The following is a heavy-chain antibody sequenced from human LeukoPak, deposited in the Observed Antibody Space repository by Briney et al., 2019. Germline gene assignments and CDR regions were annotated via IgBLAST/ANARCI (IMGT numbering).Heavy chain of an antibody. D-gene: IGHD3-16*01. CDR3: ARDSGIMNMFGGGRGTVLEEPNDVFDI. CDR2: INPNSGGT. Sequence: GASVKVSCKASGYTFSDYYLHWVRQAPGQGLEWMGWINPNSGGTNYAQKFQGRVTMTTDTSTSTANMELRSLRSDDTAVYYCARDSGIMNMFGGGRGTVLEEPNDVFDIWGQGTMVTVSS. CDR1: GYTFSDYY. V-gene: IGHV1-2*02. J-gene: IGHJ3*02.